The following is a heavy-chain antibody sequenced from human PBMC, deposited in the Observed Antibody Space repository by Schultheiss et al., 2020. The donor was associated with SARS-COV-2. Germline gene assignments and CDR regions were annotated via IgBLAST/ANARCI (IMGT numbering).Heavy chain of an antibody. V-gene: IGHV3-33*08. CDR3: ARTSNYYYYYMDV. CDR1: GFTFSSYS. J-gene: IGHJ6*03. CDR2: IWYDGSNK. Sequence: GGSLRLSCAASGFTFSSYSMNWVRQAPGKGLEWVAVIWYDGSNKYYADSVKGRFTISRDNSKNTLYLQMNSLRAEDTAVYYCARTSNYYYYYMDVWGKGTTVTVSS.